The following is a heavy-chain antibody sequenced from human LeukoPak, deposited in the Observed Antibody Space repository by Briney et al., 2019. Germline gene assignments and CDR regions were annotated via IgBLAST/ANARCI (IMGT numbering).Heavy chain of an antibody. V-gene: IGHV4-59*01. Sequence: SETLSLTCTVSGGSISSYYWSWIRQPPGKGLEWIGYIYYSGSINCNPSLKSRVTISVDTSKNQFSLKLSSVTAADTAVYYCARAGYCSGGSCYLRYYYYYGMDVWGQGTTVTVSS. J-gene: IGHJ6*02. CDR1: GGSISSYY. CDR2: IYYSGSI. CDR3: ARAGYCSGGSCYLRYYYYYGMDV. D-gene: IGHD2-15*01.